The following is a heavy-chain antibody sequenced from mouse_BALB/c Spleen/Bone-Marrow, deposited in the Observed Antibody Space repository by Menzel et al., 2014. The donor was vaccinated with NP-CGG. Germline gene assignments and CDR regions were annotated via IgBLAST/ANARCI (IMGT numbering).Heavy chain of an antibody. CDR1: GYTFTSYW. J-gene: IGHJ3*01. Sequence: VQLQESGAELVRPGASVKLSCKASGYTFTSYWMNWVKQRPEQGLEWIGRIDPYDSETHYNQKLKDKAILTVDKSSSTAYMQLSSLTSEDSAVYYCARGRDYDVFSYWGQGTLVTVSA. CDR3: ARGRDYDVFSY. CDR2: IDPYDSET. D-gene: IGHD2-4*01. V-gene: IGHV1-52*01.